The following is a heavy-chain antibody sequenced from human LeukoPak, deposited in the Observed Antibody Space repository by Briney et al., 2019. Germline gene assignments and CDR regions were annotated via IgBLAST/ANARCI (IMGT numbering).Heavy chain of an antibody. V-gene: IGHV3-23*01. Sequence: GGSLRLSCAASGFTFSSYAMSWVRQAPGKGLDWVSAISGSGGSTYYADSVKGRFTISRDNSKNTPYLQMNSLRAEDTAVYYCAKDRGGYYYDSSGYYNYWGQGTLVTVSS. D-gene: IGHD3-22*01. CDR3: AKDRGGYYYDSSGYYNY. J-gene: IGHJ4*02. CDR2: ISGSGGST. CDR1: GFTFSSYA.